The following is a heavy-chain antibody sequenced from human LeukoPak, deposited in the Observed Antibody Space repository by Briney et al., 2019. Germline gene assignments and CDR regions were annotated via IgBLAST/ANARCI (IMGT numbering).Heavy chain of an antibody. CDR1: GFTFSSYA. V-gene: IGHV3-23*01. D-gene: IGHD6-19*01. CDR3: TKAVAGVYYFDY. CDR2: ISGSGGST. J-gene: IGHJ4*02. Sequence: PGGSLRLSCAASGFTFSSYAMSWVRQAPGKGLEWVSAISGSGGSTYYADSVKGRFTISRDNSKNTLYLQMNSLRAEDTAVYYCTKAVAGVYYFDYWGQGTLVTVSS.